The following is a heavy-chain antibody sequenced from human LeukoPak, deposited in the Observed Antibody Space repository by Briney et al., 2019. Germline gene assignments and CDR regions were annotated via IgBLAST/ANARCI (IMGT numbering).Heavy chain of an antibody. CDR1: GYTFTGYY. CDR2: INPNSGGT. CDR3: ARDYYDSSGYGAHDY. J-gene: IGHJ4*02. V-gene: IGHV1-2*02. D-gene: IGHD3-22*01. Sequence: GASVKVSCKASGYTFTGYYMHWVRQAPGQGLEWMGWINPNSGGTKYAQRFQGRVTMSRDTSISTAYMELSRLRSDDTAVYYCARDYYDSSGYGAHDYWGQRTLVTVSS.